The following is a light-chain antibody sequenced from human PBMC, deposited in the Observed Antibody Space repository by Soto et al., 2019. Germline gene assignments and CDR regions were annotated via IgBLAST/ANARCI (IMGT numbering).Light chain of an antibody. Sequence: QSALTQPASVSGSPGQSITISCTGTSSDVGGYNYVSWYQQHPGKAPKLIIYDVSNRPSGVSNRFSGSKSGNAASLTISGLQAEDEADYYCSSYTSSSTQYVFGTGTKVTVL. V-gene: IGLV2-14*01. CDR1: SSDVGGYNY. J-gene: IGLJ1*01. CDR2: DVS. CDR3: SSYTSSSTQYV.